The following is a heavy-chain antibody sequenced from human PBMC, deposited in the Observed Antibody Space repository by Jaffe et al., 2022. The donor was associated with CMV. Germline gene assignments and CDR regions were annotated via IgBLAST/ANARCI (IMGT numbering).Heavy chain of an antibody. CDR1: GFIFSDYH. V-gene: IGHV3-72*01. D-gene: IGHD5-12*01. Sequence: EVQLVESGGGLVQPGGSLRLSCAASGFIFSDYHMDWVRQASGKGLEWVGRTKDKRRSHATEYAASVKGRFTISRDDSRDSVYLQMNSLKTEDTAVYYCARVDGGNGGYDSLGSWGRGTLVTVSS. CDR2: TKDKRRSHAT. CDR3: ARVDGGNGGYDSLGS. J-gene: IGHJ4*02.